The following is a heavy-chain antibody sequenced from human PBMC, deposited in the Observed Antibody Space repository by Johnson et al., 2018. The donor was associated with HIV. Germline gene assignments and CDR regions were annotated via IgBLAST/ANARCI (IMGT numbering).Heavy chain of an antibody. Sequence: VQLVESGGGLVQPGGSLRLSCAASGFSFSSYGIHWVRQAPGKGLEYVSSISSNGGITYYANSVKGRFTISRDNSKNTLYLQMNSLRAEDTAVYYCARISQHHNSDAFDIWGQGTMVTVSS. J-gene: IGHJ3*02. CDR1: GFSFSSYG. CDR3: ARISQHHNSDAFDI. CDR2: ISSNGGIT. V-gene: IGHV3-64*01. D-gene: IGHD1-1*01.